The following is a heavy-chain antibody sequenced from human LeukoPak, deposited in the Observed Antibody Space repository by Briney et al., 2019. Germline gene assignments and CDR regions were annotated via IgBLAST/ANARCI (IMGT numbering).Heavy chain of an antibody. D-gene: IGHD7-27*01. CDR3: ASRKLGNDY. CDR1: GGSIRSYY. V-gene: IGHV4-59*01. J-gene: IGHJ4*02. CDR2: IYYSGST. Sequence: SETLSLTCTVSGGSIRSYYWSWIRQPPGKGLEWIGYIYYSGSTSYNPSLKSRVTISVDTSKNQFSLKLTSVTAADTAVYYCASRKLGNDYWGQGTLVTVSS.